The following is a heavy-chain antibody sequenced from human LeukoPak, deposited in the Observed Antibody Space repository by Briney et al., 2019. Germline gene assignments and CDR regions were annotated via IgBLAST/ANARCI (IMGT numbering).Heavy chain of an antibody. J-gene: IGHJ4*02. CDR3: ARQVGATFDY. Sequence: SETLSLTCAVYGGSFSGYYWSWIRQPPGKGLEWIGEINHSGSTNYNPSLKSRVTISVDTSKNQFSLNLSSMTAADTAVYFCARQVGATFDYWGQGALVTVSS. CDR1: GGSFSGYY. D-gene: IGHD1-26*01. V-gene: IGHV4-34*01. CDR2: INHSGST.